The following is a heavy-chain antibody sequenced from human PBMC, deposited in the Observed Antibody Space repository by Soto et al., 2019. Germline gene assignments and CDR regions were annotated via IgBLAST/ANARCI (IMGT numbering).Heavy chain of an antibody. D-gene: IGHD6-6*01. CDR2: ISSSGSTI. J-gene: IGHJ5*02. V-gene: IGHV3-48*03. CDR3: AGSPPLWGSSNWFDP. Sequence: GGSLRLSCAASGFTFSSYEMNWVRQAPGKGLEWVSYISSSGSTIYYADSVKGRFTISRDNAKNSLYLQMSSLRAEDTAVYYCAGSPPLWGSSNWFDPWGQGTLVTVSS. CDR1: GFTFSSYE.